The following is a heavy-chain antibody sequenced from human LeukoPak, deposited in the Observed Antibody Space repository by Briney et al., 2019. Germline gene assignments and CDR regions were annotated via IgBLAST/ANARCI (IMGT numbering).Heavy chain of an antibody. Sequence: GGSLRLSCAASGFTFSSYNMNWVRQAPGKGLEWVSYISSSSATKYYADSVKGRFTISRDNAKNSLYLQINGLGADDTAVYYCATGRPGAKSYFDSWGEGTLVTVSS. CDR3: ATGRPGAKSYFDS. J-gene: IGHJ4*02. CDR2: ISSSSATK. D-gene: IGHD2-2*01. V-gene: IGHV3-48*01. CDR1: GFTFSSYN.